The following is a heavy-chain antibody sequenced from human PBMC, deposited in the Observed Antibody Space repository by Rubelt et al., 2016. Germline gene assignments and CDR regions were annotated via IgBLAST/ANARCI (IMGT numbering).Heavy chain of an antibody. V-gene: IGHV3-23*04. CDR1: GFTFSSYA. CDR3: AKGKNVDTAMAA. Sequence: EVQLVDSGGGLVQPGGSLRLSCTASGFTFSSYAMSWVRQAPGTGLEWVSAISGRGGGDYYAEPVKGRVTISRDNSKKTLYLQMNSLRAEDTAVYYCAKGKNVDTAMAAWGQGTLVTVSS. CDR2: ISGRGGGD. J-gene: IGHJ5*02. D-gene: IGHD5-18*01.